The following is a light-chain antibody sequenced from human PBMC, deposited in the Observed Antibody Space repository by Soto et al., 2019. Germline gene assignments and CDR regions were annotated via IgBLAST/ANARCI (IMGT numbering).Light chain of an antibody. V-gene: IGKV2-24*01. CDR1: QSLEHTDVNTY. J-gene: IGKJ2*01. CDR2: KIS. CDR3: MQVTHFPFT. Sequence: DIVMTQTPLSSPVTVGQPASISCRSSQSLEHTDVNTYLSWLQQRPGQPPRLLMYKISNRFSGVPDRFSGSGAGTDFTLKISRVAAEDVGVYYCMQVTHFPFTFVPGTKLEIK.